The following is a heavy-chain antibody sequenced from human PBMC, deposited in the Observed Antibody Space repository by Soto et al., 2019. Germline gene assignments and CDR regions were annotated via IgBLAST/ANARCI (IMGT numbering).Heavy chain of an antibody. V-gene: IGHV3-33*01. D-gene: IGHD6-19*01. CDR2: IWYDGSNK. Sequence: GGSLRLSCAASGFTFSSYGMHWVRQAPGKGLEWVAVIWYDGSNKYYADSVKGRFTISRDNSKNTLYLQMNSLRAEDTAVYYCARDPRYGPIALAGGSDYWGQGTLVTVSS. CDR1: GFTFSSYG. J-gene: IGHJ4*02. CDR3: ARDPRYGPIALAGGSDY.